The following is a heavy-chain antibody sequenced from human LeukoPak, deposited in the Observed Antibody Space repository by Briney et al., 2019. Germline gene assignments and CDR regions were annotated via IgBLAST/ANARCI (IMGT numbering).Heavy chain of an antibody. Sequence: GASVKVSCKASGYTFTSYGISWVRQAPGQGLEWMGWISAYNGNTNYAQKLQGRVTMTTDTSTSTAYMELRSLRSDDTAVYYCARDPGSGSYLRIGHDWFDPWGQGTLVTVSS. CDR3: ARDPGSGSYLRIGHDWFDP. CDR2: ISAYNGNT. D-gene: IGHD3-10*01. CDR1: GYTFTSYG. J-gene: IGHJ5*02. V-gene: IGHV1-18*01.